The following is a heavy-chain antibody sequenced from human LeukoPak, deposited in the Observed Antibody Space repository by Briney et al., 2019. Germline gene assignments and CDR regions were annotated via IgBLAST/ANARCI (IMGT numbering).Heavy chain of an antibody. CDR2: IYHSGST. CDR3: ARDPVCSSTSCYTTARPFDY. CDR1: GGSISSGGYY. V-gene: IGHV4-30-2*01. Sequence: PSETLSLTCTVSGGSISSGGYYWSWIRQPPGKGLEWIGYIYHSGSTYYIPSLKSRVTISVDRSKNQFSLKLSSVTAADTAVYYCARDPVCSSTSCYTTARPFDYWGQGTLVTVSS. D-gene: IGHD2-2*02. J-gene: IGHJ4*02.